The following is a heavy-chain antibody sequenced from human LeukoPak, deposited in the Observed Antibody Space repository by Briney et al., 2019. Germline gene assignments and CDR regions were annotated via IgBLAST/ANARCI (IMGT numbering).Heavy chain of an antibody. D-gene: IGHD4-17*01. J-gene: IGHJ4*02. V-gene: IGHV4-34*01. CDR2: INHSGST. Sequence: LETLSLTCTVSGGSLSGHYWSWIRQPPGKGLEWIGEINHSGSTNYNPSLKSRVTISVDTSKNQFSLKLSSVTAADTAVYYCARGQAVTSFDYWGQGTLVTVSS. CDR1: GGSLSGHY. CDR3: ARGQAVTSFDY.